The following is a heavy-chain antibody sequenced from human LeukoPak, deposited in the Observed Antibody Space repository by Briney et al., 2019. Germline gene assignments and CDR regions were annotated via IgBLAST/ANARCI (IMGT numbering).Heavy chain of an antibody. V-gene: IGHV4-39*01. CDR3: ARHDSTGFGLY. CDR1: GGSVSSSSYY. J-gene: IGHJ4*02. D-gene: IGHD3-22*01. CDR2: IYYSGST. Sequence: KPSETLSLTCSVSGGSVSSSSYYWGWIRQPPGKGLEWIGSIYYSGSTYYNPSLKSRVTISVDTSKNQYSLKLSSVTAAATAVYYCARHDSTGFGLYWGQGTLVTVSS.